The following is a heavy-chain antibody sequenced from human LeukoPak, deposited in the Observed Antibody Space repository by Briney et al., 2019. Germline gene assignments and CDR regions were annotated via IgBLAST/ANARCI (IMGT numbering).Heavy chain of an antibody. V-gene: IGHV3-30-3*01. Sequence: AGGSLRLSCGASGFTFSSYAMHWVRQAPGKGLECVAVISYGGGNKYYADSVKGRFTISRDNSKNTLYLQMISLRAADTAVYYCARGRRDDKYYFYSWGEGTLVTVSS. CDR2: ISYGGGNK. D-gene: IGHD3-9*01. CDR3: ARGRRDDKYYFYS. J-gene: IGHJ4*02. CDR1: GFTFSSYA.